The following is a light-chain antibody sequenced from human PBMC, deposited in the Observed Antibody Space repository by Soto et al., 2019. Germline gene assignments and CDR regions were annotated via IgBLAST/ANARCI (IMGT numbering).Light chain of an antibody. CDR2: GVN. V-gene: IGLV2-14*03. J-gene: IGLJ1*01. CDR3: CSYTTSNKSV. CDR1: VSDVGGYDS. Sequence: LRHPASVSCYPGHLIAISCTGTVSDVGGYDSVSWYQQHPGRAPKLIIYGVNNRPSGVSNRFSASKSADTASLTISGLQAEEEANNYCCSYTTSNKSVFGCGTKATX.